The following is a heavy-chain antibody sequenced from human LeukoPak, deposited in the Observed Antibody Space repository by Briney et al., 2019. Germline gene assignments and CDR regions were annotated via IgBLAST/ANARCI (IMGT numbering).Heavy chain of an antibody. V-gene: IGHV4-4*02. CDR1: GGSISNTNW. Sequence: PSETLSLTCGVSGGSISNTNWWRWVRQPPGQGLEWIGEISLPALSHSNPSLESRVTVSLDKSKTHLSLNLTSVTAADTAVYYCSRENGAFSPFGYWGQGTLVTVLS. CDR3: SRENGAFSPFGY. CDR2: ISLPALS. D-gene: IGHD2-8*01. J-gene: IGHJ4*02.